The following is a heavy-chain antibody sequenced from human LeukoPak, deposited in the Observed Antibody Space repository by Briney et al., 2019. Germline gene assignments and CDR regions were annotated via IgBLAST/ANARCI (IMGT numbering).Heavy chain of an antibody. Sequence: GGSLRLSCAASGFTFSSYGMHWVRQAPGKGLERVAFIRYDGSNKYYADSVKGRFTISRDNSKNTLYLQMNSLRAEDTAVYYCAKDRSSGYYPRFFDYWGQGTLVTVSS. CDR3: AKDRSSGYYPRFFDY. D-gene: IGHD3-22*01. CDR2: IRYDGSNK. J-gene: IGHJ4*02. CDR1: GFTFSSYG. V-gene: IGHV3-30*02.